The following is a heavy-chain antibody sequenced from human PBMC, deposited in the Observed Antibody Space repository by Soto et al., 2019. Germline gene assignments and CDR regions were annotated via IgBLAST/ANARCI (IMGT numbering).Heavy chain of an antibody. D-gene: IGHD2-2*02. CDR1: GFTFNYAW. Sequence: GSLRLSCAASGFTFNYAWMNWVRQAPGKGLEWVGRIKSKTDGGATDYAAPVKGRFTISRDDSKNTVYLQMNSLKTEDTAVYYCAKLGYCVSTSCYIYGMDVWGQGTTVTVSS. J-gene: IGHJ6*01. V-gene: IGHV3-15*07. CDR3: AKLGYCVSTSCYIYGMDV. CDR2: IKSKTDGGAT.